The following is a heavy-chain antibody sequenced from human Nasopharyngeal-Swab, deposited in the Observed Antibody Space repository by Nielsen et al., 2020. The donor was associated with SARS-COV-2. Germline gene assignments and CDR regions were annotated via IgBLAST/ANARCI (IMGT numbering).Heavy chain of an antibody. J-gene: IGHJ1*01. CDR1: GGSISSGSYY. CDR3: ARGPAGYSSSWTPTAEYFQH. Sequence: SETLSLTCTVSGGSISSGSYYWSWIRQPPGKGLEWIGYIYYSGSTNYNPSLKSRVTISVDTSKNQFSLKLSSVTAAVTAVYYCARGPAGYSSSWTPTAEYFQHWGQGTLVTVSS. V-gene: IGHV4-61*01. D-gene: IGHD6-13*01. CDR2: IYYSGST.